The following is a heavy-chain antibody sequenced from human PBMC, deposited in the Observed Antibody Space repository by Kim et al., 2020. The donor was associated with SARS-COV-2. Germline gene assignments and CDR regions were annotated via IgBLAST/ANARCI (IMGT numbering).Heavy chain of an antibody. J-gene: IGHJ6*02. CDR3: ASVRLPGLYGMDV. V-gene: IGHV3-13*01. Sequence: PSTVKGRFTISREHAKHSLYPQMNSLRARDTAVYYCASVRLPGLYGMDVWGQGTTVTVSS.